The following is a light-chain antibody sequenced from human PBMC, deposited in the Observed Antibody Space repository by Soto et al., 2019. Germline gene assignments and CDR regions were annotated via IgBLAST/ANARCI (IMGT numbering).Light chain of an antibody. Sequence: EIVMTQSPATLSVSPGERATLSCRASQSVSSNLAWYQQKPGQAPRLLIYGASTRATGIPARFGGSGSGTEFTLTISSLQSEDFEVYYCQQYNNWPQKFGQGTKVDI. CDR1: QSVSSN. CDR3: QQYNNWPQK. CDR2: GAS. V-gene: IGKV3-15*01. J-gene: IGKJ1*01.